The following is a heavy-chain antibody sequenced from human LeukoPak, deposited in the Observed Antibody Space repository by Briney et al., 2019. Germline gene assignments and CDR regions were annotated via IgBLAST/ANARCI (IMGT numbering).Heavy chain of an antibody. J-gene: IGHJ4*02. V-gene: IGHV3-30-3*01. Sequence: AGRSLRLSCAASGFTFSSYAMHWVRQAPGKGLEWVAVISYDGSNKYYADSVKGRFTISRDNSKNTLYLQMNGLRGDDTAVYYCVKDLPVLHSWGQGTLVTVSS. CDR3: VKDLPVLHS. CDR1: GFTFSSYA. CDR2: ISYDGSNK. D-gene: IGHD3-16*01.